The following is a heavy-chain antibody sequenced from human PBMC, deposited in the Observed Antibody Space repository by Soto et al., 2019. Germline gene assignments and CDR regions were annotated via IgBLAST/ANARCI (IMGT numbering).Heavy chain of an antibody. CDR1: GYTFTSYD. CDR3: ARGDSSSSTYYYYYGMDV. V-gene: IGHV1-8*01. J-gene: IGHJ6*02. CDR2: MNPNSGNT. D-gene: IGHD6-6*01. Sequence: ASAKVSCKASGYTFTSYDINWVRQATGQGLEWMGWMNPNSGNTGYAQKFQGRVTMTRNTSISTAYMELSSLRSEDTAVYYCARGDSSSSTYYYYYGMDVWGQGTTVTVSS.